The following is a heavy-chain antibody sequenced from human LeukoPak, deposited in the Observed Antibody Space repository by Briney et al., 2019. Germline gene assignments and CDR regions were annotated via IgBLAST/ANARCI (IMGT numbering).Heavy chain of an antibody. CDR3: ARVMSNYYGSGSYLTGDFDY. CDR1: GYTFNTYG. Sequence: ASVKVSCKASGYTFNTYGITWVRQAPGQGLEWMGWISGYNGKTKYAQKLQDRVTMTTDTSTSTAYMELRSLRSDDTAVYYCARVMSNYYGSGSYLTGDFDYWGQGTLVTVSS. J-gene: IGHJ4*02. CDR2: ISGYNGKT. D-gene: IGHD3-10*01. V-gene: IGHV1-18*01.